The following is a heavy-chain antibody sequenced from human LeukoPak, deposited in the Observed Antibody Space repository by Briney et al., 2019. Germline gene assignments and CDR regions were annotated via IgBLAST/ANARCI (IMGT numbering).Heavy chain of an antibody. CDR2: IGASGGST. CDR1: GFTFSTYA. V-gene: IGHV3-23*01. Sequence: PGGSLRLSCAASGFTFSTYAMSWVRQAPGKGLEWVSAIGASGGSTDYADSVKDRFTISRDNSKNTLYLQMNSLRAEDTAVYYCAKETGVFYGIDVWGKGTTVTVSS. J-gene: IGHJ6*04. D-gene: IGHD1-1*01. CDR3: AKETGVFYGIDV.